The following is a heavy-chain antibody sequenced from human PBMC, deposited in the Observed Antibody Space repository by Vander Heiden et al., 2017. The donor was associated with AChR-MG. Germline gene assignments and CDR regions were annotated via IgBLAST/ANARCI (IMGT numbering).Heavy chain of an antibody. J-gene: IGHJ3*02. CDR2: IIPIFGTA. CDR1: GGTFSLHA. D-gene: IGHD2-15*01. CDR3: ARDCSGGSCYPVDAFDI. V-gene: IGHV1-69*01. Sequence: QVQLVQSGAEVKKPGSSVKVPCKASGGTFSLHAISWVGQAPGQGLEWMGGIIPIFGTANYAQKFQGRVTITADESTSTAYMELSSLRSEDTAVYYCARDCSGGSCYPVDAFDIWGQGTMVTVSS.